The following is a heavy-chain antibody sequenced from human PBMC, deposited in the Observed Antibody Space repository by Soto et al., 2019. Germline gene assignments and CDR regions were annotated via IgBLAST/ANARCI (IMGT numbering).Heavy chain of an antibody. Sequence: GGSLRLSCAASGLTFTNYWMSWVRQAPGKGLEWVANINQNGGERNYVDSVKGRFIISRDNAKNSLSLQMNSLRAEDTAVYYCAGARRLVGTTAHFDYWGQGALVTVSS. D-gene: IGHD1-26*01. V-gene: IGHV3-7*03. CDR3: AGARRLVGTTAHFDY. J-gene: IGHJ4*02. CDR1: GLTFTNYW. CDR2: INQNGGER.